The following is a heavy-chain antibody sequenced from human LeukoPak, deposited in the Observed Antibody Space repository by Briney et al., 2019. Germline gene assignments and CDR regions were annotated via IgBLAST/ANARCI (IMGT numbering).Heavy chain of an antibody. CDR1: GFTFSSYG. D-gene: IGHD2-21*02. Sequence: GRSLRLSCAASGFTFSSYGMHWVRQAPGKGLEWVSSISSSSSYIYYADSVKGRFTISRDNAKNSLYLQMNSLRAEDTAVYYCARVSYCGGDCYRYFDYWGQGTLVTVSS. CDR2: ISSSSSYI. J-gene: IGHJ4*02. CDR3: ARVSYCGGDCYRYFDY. V-gene: IGHV3-21*01.